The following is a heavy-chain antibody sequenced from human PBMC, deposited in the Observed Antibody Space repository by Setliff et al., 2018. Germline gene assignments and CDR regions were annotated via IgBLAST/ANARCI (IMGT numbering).Heavy chain of an antibody. CDR2: INHSGST. Sequence: SETLSLTCAVYGGSFSGYYWSWIRQPPGKGLEWIGEINHSGSTNYNPSLKSRVTISVDTSKNQFSLKLSSVTAADTAEYYCARGVYRSGRGEWSRPYYFDYWGQGTLVTVSS. J-gene: IGHJ4*02. CDR3: ARGVYRSGRGEWSRPYYFDY. V-gene: IGHV4-34*01. D-gene: IGHD3-3*01. CDR1: GGSFSGYY.